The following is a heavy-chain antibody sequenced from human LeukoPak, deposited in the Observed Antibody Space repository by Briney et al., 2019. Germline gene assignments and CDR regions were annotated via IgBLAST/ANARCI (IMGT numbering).Heavy chain of an antibody. J-gene: IGHJ4*02. CDR3: ARGQYSSSSGGYYFDY. D-gene: IGHD6-6*01. CDR2: IIPIFGTA. Sequence: SVKVSCKASGGTFSSYAISWVRQAPGQGLEWMGGIIPIFGTANYAQRFQGRVTITTDESTSTAYMELSSLRSEDTAVYYCARGQYSSSSGGYYFDYWGQGTLVTVFS. V-gene: IGHV1-69*05. CDR1: GGTFSSYA.